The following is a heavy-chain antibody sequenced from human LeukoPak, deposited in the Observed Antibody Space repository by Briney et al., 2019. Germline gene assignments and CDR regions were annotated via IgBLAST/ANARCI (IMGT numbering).Heavy chain of an antibody. CDR1: GFSFGTSW. Sequence: GGSLRLSCAGSGFSFGTSWMRWVRQAPGKGLEWVANIKEDASETYYVDSVRGRFTISRDNAKRVVYLQMNSLRVVDTAVYYCARETSGPGYWGQGTLVTVSS. CDR2: IKEDASET. D-gene: IGHD6-25*01. CDR3: ARETSGPGY. J-gene: IGHJ4*01. V-gene: IGHV3-7*01.